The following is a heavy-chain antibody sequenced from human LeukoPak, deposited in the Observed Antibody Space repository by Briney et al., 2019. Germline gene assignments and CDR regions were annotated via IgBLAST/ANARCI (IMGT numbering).Heavy chain of an antibody. CDR1: GFTFSNAW. CDR2: ISGSGGST. J-gene: IGHJ3*02. D-gene: IGHD6-13*01. Sequence: PGGSLRLSCAASGFTFSNAWMSWVRQAPGKGLEWVSAISGSGGSTYYADSVKGRFTISRDNSKNTLYLQMNSLRAEDTAVYYCAKDRPRYSSSWYGVDAFDIWGQGTMVTVSS. CDR3: AKDRPRYSSSWYGVDAFDI. V-gene: IGHV3-23*01.